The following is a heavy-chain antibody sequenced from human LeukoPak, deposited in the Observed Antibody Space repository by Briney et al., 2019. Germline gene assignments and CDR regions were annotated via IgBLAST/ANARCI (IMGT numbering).Heavy chain of an antibody. CDR1: GGSISSYY. V-gene: IGHV4-4*07. Sequence: PSETLSLTCTVSGGSISSYYWSWIRQPAGKGLEWIGRIYTSGSTNYNPSLKSRVTISVDKSKNQFSPKLSSVTAADTAVYYCARDRIAVAGQYFDYWGQGTLVTVSS. CDR2: IYTSGST. J-gene: IGHJ4*02. CDR3: ARDRIAVAGQYFDY. D-gene: IGHD6-19*01.